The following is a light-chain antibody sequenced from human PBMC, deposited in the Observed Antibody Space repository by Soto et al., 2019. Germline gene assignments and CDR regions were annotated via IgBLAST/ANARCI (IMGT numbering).Light chain of an antibody. CDR3: LHHNSSPLT. J-gene: IGKJ4*01. V-gene: IGKV1-17*01. CDR2: AAS. Sequence: DIQMTQSPSSLSASVGDRVTITCRASQDIRTDLGWYQQKPGKAPKRLIYAASRLQSGVPSRFSGSGSGTEFTRTITSLQPEDFATYYCLHHNSSPLTFGGGTRVEIK. CDR1: QDIRTD.